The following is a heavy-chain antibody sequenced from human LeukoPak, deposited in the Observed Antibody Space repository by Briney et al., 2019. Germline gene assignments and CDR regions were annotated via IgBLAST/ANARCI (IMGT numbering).Heavy chain of an antibody. Sequence: KPSETLSLTCTVSGGSISSYYWSWIRQPAGKGLEWIGRIYTSGSTNYNPSLKSRVTMSVDTSKNQFSLKLSSVAAADTAVYYCARDTDIVVVPAAFYYYYGMDVWGQGTTVTVSS. CDR2: IYTSGST. D-gene: IGHD2-2*01. J-gene: IGHJ6*02. V-gene: IGHV4-4*07. CDR1: GGSISSYY. CDR3: ARDTDIVVVPAAFYYYYGMDV.